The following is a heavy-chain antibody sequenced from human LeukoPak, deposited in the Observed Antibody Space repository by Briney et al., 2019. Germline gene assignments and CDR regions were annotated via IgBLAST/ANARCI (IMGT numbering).Heavy chain of an antibody. CDR2: TSVYNGNT. D-gene: IGHD6-13*01. Sequence: ASVKVSCKASGYIFTSYAISWVREAPGQGLEWMGWTSVYNGNTNYADNFQGRVTMTTDTWTSTAYMELTNLRSDDTAIYYCAREEIAAAGRGGFHWGQGTLVTVSS. J-gene: IGHJ4*02. CDR3: AREEIAAAGRGGFH. CDR1: GYIFTSYA. V-gene: IGHV1-18*01.